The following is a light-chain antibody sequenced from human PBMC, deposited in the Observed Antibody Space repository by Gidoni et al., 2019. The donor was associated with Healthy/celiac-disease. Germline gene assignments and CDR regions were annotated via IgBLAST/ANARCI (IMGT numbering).Light chain of an antibody. CDR3: QQTYYAPPFT. V-gene: IGKV1-39*01. CDR1: QTIGSS. CDR2: AAS. J-gene: IGKJ3*01. Sequence: DIQMTQSPSSLSASVGDRITISCRTSQTIGSSLNWYQQKPGKAPKVLIRAASSLQSGVPSRFSSSGSATYYTLTISSLQPEDLGTYYCQQTYYAPPFTFGPGTKVEI.